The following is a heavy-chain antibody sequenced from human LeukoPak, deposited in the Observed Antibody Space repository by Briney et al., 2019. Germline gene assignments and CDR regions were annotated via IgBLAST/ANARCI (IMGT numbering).Heavy chain of an antibody. CDR2: ISSSSSTI. CDR1: GFIFSSYS. Sequence: GGSLRLSCAVSGFIFSSYSMNWVRQAPGKGLEWVSYISSSSSTIYYADSVKGRFTISRDNAKNSLYLQMNSLRAEDTAVYYCARARLDYGDYVAFDIWGQGTMVTVSS. D-gene: IGHD4-17*01. V-gene: IGHV3-48*04. CDR3: ARARLDYGDYVAFDI. J-gene: IGHJ3*02.